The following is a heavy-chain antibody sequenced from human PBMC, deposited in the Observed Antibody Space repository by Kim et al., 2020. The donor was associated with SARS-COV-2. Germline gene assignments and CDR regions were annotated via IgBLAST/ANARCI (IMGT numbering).Heavy chain of an antibody. Sequence: SETLSLTCAVYGGSFSGYYWSWIRQPPGKGLEWIGEINHRGSTNYNPSLKSRVTISVDTSKNQFSLKLSSVTAADTAVYYCARDVLLWLARSVGGVWFDPWGQGTLVTVSS. V-gene: IGHV4-34*01. CDR1: GGSFSGYY. D-gene: IGHD3-10*01. J-gene: IGHJ5*02. CDR3: ARDVLLWLARSVGGVWFDP. CDR2: INHRGST.